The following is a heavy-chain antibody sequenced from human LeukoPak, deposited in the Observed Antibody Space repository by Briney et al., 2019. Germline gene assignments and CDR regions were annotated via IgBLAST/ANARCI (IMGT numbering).Heavy chain of an antibody. Sequence: SETLSLTCTVSGGSISSSSYYWGWIRQPPGKGLEWIGSIYYSGGTYYNPSLKCRVTRSVDTSKNQFSLKLSSVTAADTAVYYCARDVESSGSLFYYYYYMDVWGKGTTVTVSS. D-gene: IGHD3-10*01. CDR1: GGSISSSSYY. J-gene: IGHJ6*03. CDR3: ARDVESSGSLFYYYYYMDV. CDR2: IYYSGGT. V-gene: IGHV4-39*07.